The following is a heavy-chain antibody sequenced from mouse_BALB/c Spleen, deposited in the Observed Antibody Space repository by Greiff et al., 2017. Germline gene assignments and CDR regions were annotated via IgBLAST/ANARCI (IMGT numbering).Heavy chain of an antibody. Sequence: EVQVVESGGGLVKPGGSLKLSCAASGFTFSDYYMYWVRQTPEKRLEWVATISDGGSYNYYPYSVKGRFTITRDNAKNNLYLQMSSLKSEDTAMYYCAREGWWPFAYWGQGTLVTVSA. CDR2: ISDGGSYN. CDR3: AREGWWPFAY. V-gene: IGHV5-4*02. J-gene: IGHJ3*01. D-gene: IGHD1-1*02. CDR1: GFTFSDYY.